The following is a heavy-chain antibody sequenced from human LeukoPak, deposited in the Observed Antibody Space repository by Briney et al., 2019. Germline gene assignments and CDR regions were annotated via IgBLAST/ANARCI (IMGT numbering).Heavy chain of an antibody. CDR2: INAGNGNT. CDR3: ARIAVAGDYYYGMDV. V-gene: IGHV1-3*01. CDR1: GYTFTSYA. Sequence: ASVKVSCKASGYTFTSYAMHWVRQAPGRRLEWMGWINAGNGNTKYSQKFQGRVTITRDTSASTAYMELSSLRSEDTAVYYCARIAVAGDYYYGMDVWGQGTTVTVSS. J-gene: IGHJ6*02. D-gene: IGHD6-19*01.